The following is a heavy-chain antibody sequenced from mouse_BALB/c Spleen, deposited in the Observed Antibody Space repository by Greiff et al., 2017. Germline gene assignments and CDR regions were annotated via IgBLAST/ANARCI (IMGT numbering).Heavy chain of an antibody. CDR2: IRNKANGYTT. V-gene: IGHV7-3*02. J-gene: IGHJ2*01. CDR1: GFTFTDYY. Sequence: EVKLVESGGGLVQPGGSLRLSCATSGFTFTDYYMSWVRQPPGKALEWLGFIRNKANGYTTEYSASVKGRFTISRDNSQSILYLQMNTLRAEDSATYYCARVYYYGSSDYFDYWGQGTTLTVSS. D-gene: IGHD1-1*01. CDR3: ARVYYYGSSDYFDY.